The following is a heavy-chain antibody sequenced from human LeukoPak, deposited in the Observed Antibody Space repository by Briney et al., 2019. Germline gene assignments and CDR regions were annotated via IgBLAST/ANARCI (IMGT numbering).Heavy chain of an antibody. Sequence: SETLSLTCTVSVGSISSYYWSWIRQPPGKALEWIGYIYYSGSTNYNPSLKSRVTISVDTSKNQFSLKLSSVTAADISFYKQKTAYDILTGYYYSRSPSFDYWGQGTLVTVSS. D-gene: IGHD3-9*01. V-gene: IGHV4-59*12. J-gene: IGHJ4*02. CDR3: KTAYDILTGYYYSRSPSFDY. CDR1: VGSISSYY. CDR2: IYYSGST.